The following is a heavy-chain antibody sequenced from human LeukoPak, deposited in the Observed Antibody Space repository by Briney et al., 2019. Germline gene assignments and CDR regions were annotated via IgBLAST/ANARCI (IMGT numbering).Heavy chain of an antibody. CDR1: GFTFTNYW. Sequence: GGSLRLSCAASGFTFTNYWMSWVRQAPGKGLEWVANIKQDGSEKYYVDSVKGRFTISRDNAKNSLYLQMNSLRAEDTAVYYCARGPTYYDFWSGYYMFYYYMDVWGKGTTVTVSS. CDR3: ARGPTYYDFWSGYYMFYYYMDV. V-gene: IGHV3-7*01. CDR2: IKQDGSEK. J-gene: IGHJ6*03. D-gene: IGHD3-3*01.